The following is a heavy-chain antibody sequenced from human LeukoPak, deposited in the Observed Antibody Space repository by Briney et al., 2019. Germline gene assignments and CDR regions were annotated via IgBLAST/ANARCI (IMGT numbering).Heavy chain of an antibody. CDR2: IYHSGST. J-gene: IGHJ4*02. Sequence: PSETLSLTCTVSGGSISSSSYYWSWIRQPPGKGLEWIGYIYHSGSTNYNPFLKSRVTISVDTSKNEFSLKLTSVTAADTTVYYCAREANYYGSGSYFEGTFDYWGQGSLVTVSS. CDR1: GGSISSSSYY. CDR3: AREANYYGSGSYFEGTFDY. V-gene: IGHV4-61*01. D-gene: IGHD3-10*01.